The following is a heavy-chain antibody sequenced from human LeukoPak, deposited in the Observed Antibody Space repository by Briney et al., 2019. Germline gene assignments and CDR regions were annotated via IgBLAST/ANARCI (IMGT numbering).Heavy chain of an antibody. V-gene: IGHV1-2*02. CDR3: ATPGDIYSSSGEPPFGYYYYYMDV. CDR2: INPNSGGT. D-gene: IGHD6-6*01. J-gene: IGHJ6*03. CDR1: GYTFTGYY. Sequence: ASVKVSCKASGYTFTGYYMHWVRQAPGQGLEWMGWINPNSGGTNYAQKFQGRVTMTRDTSTSTVYMELSSLRSEDTAVYYCATPGDIYSSSGEPPFGYYYYYMDVWGKGTTVTVSS.